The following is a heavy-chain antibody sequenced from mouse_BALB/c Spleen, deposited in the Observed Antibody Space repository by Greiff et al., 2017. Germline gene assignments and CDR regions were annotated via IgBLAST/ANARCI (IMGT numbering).Heavy chain of an antibody. CDR2: ISSGSSTI. CDR3: ARKNWSFDY. Sequence: EVMLVESGGGLVQPGGSRKLSCAASGFTFSSFGMHWVRQAPEKGLEWVAYISSGSSTIYYADTVKGRFTISRDNPKNTLFLQMTSLRSEDTAMYYCARKNWSFDYWGQGTTLTVSS. J-gene: IGHJ2*01. V-gene: IGHV5-17*02. D-gene: IGHD4-1*01. CDR1: GFTFSSFG.